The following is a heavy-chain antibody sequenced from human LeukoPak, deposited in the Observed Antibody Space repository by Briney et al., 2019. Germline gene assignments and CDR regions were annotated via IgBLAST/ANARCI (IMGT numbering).Heavy chain of an antibody. CDR2: ISWNSGSI. D-gene: IGHD3-9*01. Sequence: PGGSLRLSCAASGFTFDDYAMHWLRQAPGKGLEWVSGISWNSGSIGYADSVKGRFTISRDNAKNSLYLQMNSLRAEDTALYYCAKAEGLDILTGYDYWGQGTLVTVSS. CDR1: GFTFDDYA. J-gene: IGHJ4*02. V-gene: IGHV3-9*01. CDR3: AKAEGLDILTGYDY.